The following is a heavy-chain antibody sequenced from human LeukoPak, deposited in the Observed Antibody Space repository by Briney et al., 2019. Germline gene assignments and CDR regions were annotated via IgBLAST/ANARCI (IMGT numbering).Heavy chain of an antibody. V-gene: IGHV1-2*02. D-gene: IGHD2-15*01. Sequence: ASVKVSCKPSGYTFTGYYIHWVRQAPGQGLGWMGWINPYSGGTNYAQKFQGRVTVTRDTSISTAYMELSRLRSDDTAVYYCARGVVAATFYYYMDVWGKGTTVTVSS. CDR1: GYTFTGYY. CDR3: ARGVVAATFYYYMDV. J-gene: IGHJ6*03. CDR2: INPYSGGT.